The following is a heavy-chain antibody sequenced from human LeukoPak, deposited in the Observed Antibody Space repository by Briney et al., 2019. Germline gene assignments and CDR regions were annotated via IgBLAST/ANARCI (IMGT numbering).Heavy chain of an antibody. CDR1: GFSLSTSGMC. CDR2: IDWDDDE. V-gene: IGHV2-70*11. CDR3: ARISRAAVGNLCIDS. Sequence: SGPALVKPTQTLTLTCTFSGFSLSTSGMCVSWIRQPPGKALEWLARIDWDDDEYYSTSLKTRLTISKDTSKNQVVLTMTNIDPVDTATYYCARISRAAVGNLCIDSWGQGTLVTVSS. D-gene: IGHD6-13*01. J-gene: IGHJ4*02.